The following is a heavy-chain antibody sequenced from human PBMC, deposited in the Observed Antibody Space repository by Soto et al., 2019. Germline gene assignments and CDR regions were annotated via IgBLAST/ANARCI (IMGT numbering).Heavy chain of an antibody. V-gene: IGHV1-3*01. Sequence: ASVKVSCKASGYTFTSYAMHWVRQAPGQRLEWMGWINAGNGNTKYSQKFQGRVTITRDTSASTAYMELSSLRSEDTAVYYCARRYCSGGSCRYLLRDAFDIWGQGTMVTVS. D-gene: IGHD2-15*01. J-gene: IGHJ3*02. CDR2: INAGNGNT. CDR3: ARRYCSGGSCRYLLRDAFDI. CDR1: GYTFTSYA.